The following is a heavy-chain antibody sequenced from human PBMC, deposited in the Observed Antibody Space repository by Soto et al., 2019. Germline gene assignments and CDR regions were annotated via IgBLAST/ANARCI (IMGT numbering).Heavy chain of an antibody. V-gene: IGHV3-30*03. D-gene: IGHD7-27*01. CDR2: ISRDGATK. J-gene: IGHJ4*02. Sequence: QVQLVESGGGVVQPGRSLRLSCAVSGFSVTTNGMHWVRQAPGKGLEWVAVISRDGATKFYADSVKGRFTISKDNSGNTLFLEMNSLRGDDIAVYYCTGEVASGYWGQGALVTVSS. CDR3: TGEVASGY. CDR1: GFSVTTNG.